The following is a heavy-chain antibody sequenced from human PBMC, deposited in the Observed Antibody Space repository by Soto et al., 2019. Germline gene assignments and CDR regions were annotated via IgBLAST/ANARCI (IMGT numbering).Heavy chain of an antibody. V-gene: IGHV3-30*18. Sequence: GGSLRLSCAASGFTFSSYGMHWVRQAPGKGLEWVTVISYDGSNKYYADSVKGRFTISRDNSKNTLYLQMNSLRAEDTAVYYCAKNAYFDYYYYGMDVWGQGTTVTVSS. J-gene: IGHJ6*02. CDR3: AKNAYFDYYYYGMDV. CDR2: ISYDGSNK. D-gene: IGHD3-9*01. CDR1: GFTFSSYG.